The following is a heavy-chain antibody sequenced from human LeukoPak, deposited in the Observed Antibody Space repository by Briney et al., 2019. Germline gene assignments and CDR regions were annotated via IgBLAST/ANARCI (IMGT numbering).Heavy chain of an antibody. CDR3: AREELRATDRYFDL. D-gene: IGHD3-10*01. CDR2: IIPIFGTA. J-gene: IGHJ2*01. CDR1: GGSFSSYA. V-gene: IGHV1-69*05. Sequence: GASVKVSCKASGGSFSSYAISWVRQAPGQGLEWMGRIIPIFGTANYAQKFQGRVTITTDESTSTAYMELSSLRSEDTAVYYCAREELRATDRYFDLWGRGTLVTVSS.